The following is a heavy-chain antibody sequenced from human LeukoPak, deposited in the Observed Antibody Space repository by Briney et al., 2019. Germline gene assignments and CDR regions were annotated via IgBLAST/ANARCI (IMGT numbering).Heavy chain of an antibody. D-gene: IGHD6-19*01. V-gene: IGHV3-9*01. CDR3: AKGLSRPYSSGSLGYFDY. CDR1: GFTFDDYA. Sequence: PGGSLRLSCAASGFTFDDYAMHWVRQAPGKGLEWVSGISWNSSSIGYADSVKGRFTISRDNAKNSLYLQMNSLRAEDTALYYCAKGLSRPYSSGSLGYFDYWGQGTLVTVSS. CDR2: ISWNSSSI. J-gene: IGHJ4*02.